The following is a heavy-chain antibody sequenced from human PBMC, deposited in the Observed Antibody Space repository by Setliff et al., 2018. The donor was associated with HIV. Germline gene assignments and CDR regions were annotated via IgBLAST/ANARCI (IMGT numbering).Heavy chain of an antibody. CDR3: SRGPPFDR. Sequence: PSETLSLTCTVSGGSITSGSYSWTWIRQPAGKGLEWIGHVASSGNIDYNPSLKSRVAISADTSKNQFSLKLTSVTTADTATYYCSRGPPFDRWGRGTLVTVSS. CDR1: GGSITSGSYS. CDR2: VASSGNI. J-gene: IGHJ2*01. V-gene: IGHV4-61*09.